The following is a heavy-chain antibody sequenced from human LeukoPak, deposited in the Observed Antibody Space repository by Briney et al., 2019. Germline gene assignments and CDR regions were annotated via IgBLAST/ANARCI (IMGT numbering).Heavy chain of an antibody. CDR2: IYYSGST. V-gene: IGHV4-59*01. J-gene: IGHJ3*02. CDR1: GGSISSYY. CDR3: AREERWAFDI. D-gene: IGHD4-23*01. Sequence: PSETLSLTCTVSGGSISSYYWSWIRQPPGKGLEWIGYIYYSGSTNYNPSLKSRVTISVDTSKNQFSLKLSSVTAADTAVYYCAREERWAFDIWGQGTMVTVSS.